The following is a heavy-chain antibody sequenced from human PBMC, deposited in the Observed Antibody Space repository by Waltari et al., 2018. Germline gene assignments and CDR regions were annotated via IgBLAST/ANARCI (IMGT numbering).Heavy chain of an antibody. CDR1: GFTFSSYA. CDR3: AKDPWELIN. J-gene: IGHJ4*02. Sequence: EVQLLESGGGLVQPGGSLRLSCAASGFTFSSYAMRWVRQAPGKGLEWVSVIYSGGSTYYADSVKGRFTISRDNSKNTLYLQMNSLRAEDTAVYYCAKDPWELINWGQGTLVTVSS. CDR2: IYSGGST. D-gene: IGHD1-26*01. V-gene: IGHV3-23*03.